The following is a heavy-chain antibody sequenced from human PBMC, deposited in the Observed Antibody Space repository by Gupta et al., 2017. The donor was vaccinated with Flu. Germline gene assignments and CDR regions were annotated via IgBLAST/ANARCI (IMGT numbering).Heavy chain of an antibody. CDR3: ARVGRDGYSNFDQ. CDR1: AFTFSRYW. V-gene: IGHV3-74*03. CDR2: INGDASTT. D-gene: IGHD4-11*01. J-gene: IGHJ4*02. Sequence: EVQLVESEGGLVQPAESLRPSCVASAFTFSRYWIHWVRQVPGKGLVWVSRINGDASTTTYADSVEGRFTISRDNAKNTVYLQMNSLSVEDTALYFCARVGRDGYSNFDQWGQGTLVTVSS.